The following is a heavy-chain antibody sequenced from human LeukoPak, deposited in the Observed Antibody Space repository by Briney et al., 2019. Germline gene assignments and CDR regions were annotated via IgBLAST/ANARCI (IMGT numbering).Heavy chain of an antibody. V-gene: IGHV4-38-2*01. J-gene: IGHJ5*02. CDR3: ARLTYGDYVWFDP. CDR2: IYHSGST. Sequence: SEPLSLTCAVSGSSISSGYYWGWIRQPPGKGLEWIGSIYHSGSTYYNPSLKSRVTISVDTSKNQFSLKLSSVTAADTAVYYCARLTYGDYVWFDPWGQGTLVTVSS. D-gene: IGHD4-17*01. CDR1: GSSISSGYY.